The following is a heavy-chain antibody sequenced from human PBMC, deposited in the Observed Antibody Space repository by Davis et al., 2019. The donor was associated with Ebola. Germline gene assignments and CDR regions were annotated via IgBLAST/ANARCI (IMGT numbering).Heavy chain of an antibody. CDR3: ARVSSGRPASFDY. D-gene: IGHD3-10*01. CDR2: IKQDGSEK. J-gene: IGHJ4*02. Sequence: GESLKISCAASGFTFSSYSMNWVRQAPGKGLEWVANIKQDGSEKYYVDSVKGRFTISRDNAKNSLYLQMNSLRAEDTAVYYCARVSSGRPASFDYWGQGTLVTVSS. CDR1: GFTFSSYS. V-gene: IGHV3-7*01.